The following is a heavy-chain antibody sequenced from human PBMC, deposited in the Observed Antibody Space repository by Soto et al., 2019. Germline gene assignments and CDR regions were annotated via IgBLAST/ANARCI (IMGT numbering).Heavy chain of an antibody. V-gene: IGHV4-59*01. J-gene: IGHJ5*02. CDR2: IFYSGST. CDR1: GGSISSYY. Sequence: SETLSLTCTVPGGSISSYYWSWIRQPPGKGLEWIGYIFYSGSTNYNPSLKSRVTISVDTSKNQFSLKLSSVTAADTAVYYCARVILITGTKAWFDPWGQGTLVTVSS. CDR3: ARVILITGTKAWFDP. D-gene: IGHD1-7*01.